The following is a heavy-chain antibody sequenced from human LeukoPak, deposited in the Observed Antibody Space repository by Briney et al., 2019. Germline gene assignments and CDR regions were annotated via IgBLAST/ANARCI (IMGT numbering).Heavy chain of an antibody. J-gene: IGHJ3*02. CDR1: GGSISSSSYY. CDR3: ASPTNYYDSSGYYFAAFDI. V-gene: IGHV4-39*01. Sequence: SETLSLTCTVSGGSISSSSYYWGWIRQPPGKGLEWIGSIYYSGSTYYNPSLKSRVTISVDTSKNQFSLKLSSVTAADTAVYYCASPTNYYDSSGYYFAAFDIWGQGTMVTVSS. CDR2: IYYSGST. D-gene: IGHD3-22*01.